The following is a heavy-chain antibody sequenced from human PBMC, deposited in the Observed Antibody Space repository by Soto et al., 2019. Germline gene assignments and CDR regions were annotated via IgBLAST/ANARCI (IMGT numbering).Heavy chain of an antibody. Sequence: PGGSLSLSCAASGFTFSSYGMHWVRQAPGKGLEWVAVIWYDGSNKYYADSVKGRFTISRDNSKNTLYLQMNSLRAEDTAVYYCASVVISSTGDDYWVQRTLVTVSS. CDR2: IWYDGSNK. J-gene: IGHJ4*02. V-gene: IGHV3-33*01. CDR1: GFTFSSYG. D-gene: IGHD3-22*01. CDR3: ASVVISSTGDDY.